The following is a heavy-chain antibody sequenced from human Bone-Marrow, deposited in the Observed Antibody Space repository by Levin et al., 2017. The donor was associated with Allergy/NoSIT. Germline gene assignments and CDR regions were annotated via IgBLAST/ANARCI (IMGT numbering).Heavy chain of an antibody. CDR1: GFTFSSYA. CDR3: AKAAQSTFWIGYNIWGAFDG. J-gene: IGHJ3*01. V-gene: IGHV3-23*01. Sequence: GGSLRLSCAASGFTFSSYAMSWVRQAPGKGLEWVSAISGSGGSTYYADSVKGRFTISRDNSKNTLYLQMNSLRAEDTAVYYCAKAAQSTFWIGYNIWGAFDGWGQGTMVTVSS. D-gene: IGHD3-3*01. CDR2: ISGSGGST.